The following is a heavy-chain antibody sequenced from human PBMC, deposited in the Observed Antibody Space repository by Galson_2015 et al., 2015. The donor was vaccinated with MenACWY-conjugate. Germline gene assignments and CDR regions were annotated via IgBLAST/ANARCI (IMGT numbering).Heavy chain of an antibody. D-gene: IGHD6-13*01. Sequence: SLRLSCAASGFTSSSYSMNWVRQAPGKGLEWVSYISSSSSTIYYADSVKGRITISRDNAKNSLYLQMNSLRAEDTAVYYCARIAAAGTGDAFDIWGQGTMVTVSS. CDR1: GFTSSSYS. V-gene: IGHV3-48*04. CDR2: ISSSSSTI. J-gene: IGHJ3*02. CDR3: ARIAAAGTGDAFDI.